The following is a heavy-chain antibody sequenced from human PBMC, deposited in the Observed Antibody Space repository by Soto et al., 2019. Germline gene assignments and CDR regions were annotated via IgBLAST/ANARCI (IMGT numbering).Heavy chain of an antibody. D-gene: IGHD4-17*01. CDR2: ISGSVSGGRIDT. Sequence: EVQLLESGGGLVQPGGSLRLSCAASGFTFSTYAMSWVRQAPGKGLEWVSAISGSVSGGRIDTHYADSVKGRFTISRDNSIDTLYLPMNSLSTEDAAVYYCARHRGYGVFDGYDIWGQGAMVTVSS. CDR3: ARHRGYGVFDGYDI. CDR1: GFTFSTYA. J-gene: IGHJ3*02. V-gene: IGHV3-23*01.